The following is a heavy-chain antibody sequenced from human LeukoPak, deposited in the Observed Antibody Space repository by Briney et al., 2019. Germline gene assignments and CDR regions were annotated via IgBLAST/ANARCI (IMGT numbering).Heavy chain of an antibody. CDR3: AREGYPVSAFDI. D-gene: IGHD5-18*01. CDR1: GGSISSYY. CDR2: IYYSGST. V-gene: IGHV4-59*12. J-gene: IGHJ3*02. Sequence: LETLSLTCTVSGGSISSYYWSWIRQPPGKGLEWIGYIYYSGSTNYNPSLKSRVTISVDTSKNQFSLKLSSVTAADTAVYYCAREGYPVSAFDIWGQGTMVTVSS.